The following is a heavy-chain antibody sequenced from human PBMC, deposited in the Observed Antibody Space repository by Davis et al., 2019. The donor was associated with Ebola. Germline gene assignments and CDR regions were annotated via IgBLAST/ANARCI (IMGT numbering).Heavy chain of an antibody. J-gene: IGHJ4*02. D-gene: IGHD6-6*01. CDR1: GFIFRSYV. V-gene: IGHV3-23*01. CDR2: FGTSGDT. CDR3: ARRPDSYSNSY. Sequence: PGGSLRLSCATSGFIFRSYVMSWVRQAPGKGLEWVSTFGTSGDTFYADSVKGRFTISRDDSKYTLYLQMNSLRAEDTAIYYCARRPDSYSNSYRGQGTLVTVSS.